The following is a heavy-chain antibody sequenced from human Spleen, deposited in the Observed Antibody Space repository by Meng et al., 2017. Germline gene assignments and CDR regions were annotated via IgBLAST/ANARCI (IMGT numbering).Heavy chain of an antibody. CDR2: IRSKAYGGTT. Sequence: GESLKISCTASGFTFGDYAMSWFRQAPGKGLEWVGFIRSKAYGGTTEYAASVKGRFTISRDDSKSIAYLQMNSLKTEDTAVYYCTRARADILTGYYLPFDYWRQGTLVTVSS. V-gene: IGHV3-49*03. D-gene: IGHD3-9*01. J-gene: IGHJ4*02. CDR1: GFTFGDYA. CDR3: TRARADILTGYYLPFDY.